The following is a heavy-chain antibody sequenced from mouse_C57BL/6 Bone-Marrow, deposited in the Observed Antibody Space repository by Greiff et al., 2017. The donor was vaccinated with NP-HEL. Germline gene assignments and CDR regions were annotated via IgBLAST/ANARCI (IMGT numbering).Heavy chain of an antibody. V-gene: IGHV1-50*01. Sequence: VQLQQPGAELVKPGASVKLSCKASGYTFTSYWMQWVKQRPGQGLEWIGEIDPSDSYTNYNQKFKGKATLTVDTSSSTAYMQLSSLTSEDSAVYYCARRRPDYWGQGTTLTVSS. CDR2: IDPSDSYT. CDR3: ARRRPDY. J-gene: IGHJ2*01. CDR1: GYTFTSYW.